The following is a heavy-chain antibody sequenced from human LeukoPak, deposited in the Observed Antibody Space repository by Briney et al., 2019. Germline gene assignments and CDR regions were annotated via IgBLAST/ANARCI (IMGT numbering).Heavy chain of an antibody. CDR1: GGSISSSSYY. Sequence: SETLSLTCTVSGGSISSSSYYRGWIRQPPGKGLEWIGSIYYSGSTYYNPSLKSRVTISVDTSKNQFSLKLSSVTAADTAVYYCARLRRYYFDYWGQGTLVTVS. CDR3: ARLRRYYFDY. D-gene: IGHD5-12*01. CDR2: IYYSGST. J-gene: IGHJ4*02. V-gene: IGHV4-39*01.